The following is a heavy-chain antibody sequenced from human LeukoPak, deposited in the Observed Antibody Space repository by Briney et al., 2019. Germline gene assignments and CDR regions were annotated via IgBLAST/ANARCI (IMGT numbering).Heavy chain of an antibody. CDR1: GGSFSSYY. D-gene: IGHD6-13*01. V-gene: IGHV4-34*01. J-gene: IGHJ3*02. CDR3: ARGRYSSSHTI. CDR2: INHSGST. Sequence: PSETLSLTCAVYGGSFSSYYWSWIRQPPGKGLEWIGGINHSGSTNYNPSLKSRVTISVDTSKNQFSLKLNSVTAADTAVYYCARGRYSSSHTIWGQGTMVTVSS.